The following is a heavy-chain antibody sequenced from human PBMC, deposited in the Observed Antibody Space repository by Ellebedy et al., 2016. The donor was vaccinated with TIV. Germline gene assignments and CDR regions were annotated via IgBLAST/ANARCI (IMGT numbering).Heavy chain of an antibody. CDR3: ARGQDYMWGSYRPSFDY. CDR1: GFIFSNYG. D-gene: IGHD3-16*02. Sequence: PGGSLRLSCAASGFIFSNYGMHWVRQAPGKGLEWVAVIWYDGSYEFYADSVKGRFTVSRDNAKNTLYLQMNSLRAEDTAVYYCARGQDYMWGSYRPSFDYWGQGTLVTVSS. V-gene: IGHV3-33*01. J-gene: IGHJ4*02. CDR2: IWYDGSYE.